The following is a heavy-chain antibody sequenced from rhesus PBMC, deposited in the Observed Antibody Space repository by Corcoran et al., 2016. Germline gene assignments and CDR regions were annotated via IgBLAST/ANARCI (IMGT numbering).Heavy chain of an antibody. CDR2: IYGSGGST. D-gene: IGHD6S26*01. CDR3: AREAAAGLKYNRFDV. V-gene: IGHV4-160*01. Sequence: QVQLQESGPGLVKPSETLSLNCAVSGGSIRSNYWSWIRQAPGQGREWIGRIYGSGGSTDYNPSRKSRVTISTDTSKNQFSLKLSSVTAADTAVYYCAREAAAGLKYNRFDVWGPGVLVTVSS. CDR1: GGSIRSNY. J-gene: IGHJ5-1*01.